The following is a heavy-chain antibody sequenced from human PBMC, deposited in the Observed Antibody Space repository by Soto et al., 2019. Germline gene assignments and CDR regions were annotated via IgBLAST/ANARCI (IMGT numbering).Heavy chain of an antibody. CDR2: IYYSGST. CDR1: GGSISSYY. Sequence: SETLSFTXTVSGGSISSYYWSWIRQPPGKGLEWIGYIYYSGSTNYNPSLKSRVTISVDTSKNQFSLKLSSVTAADTAVYYCARSGYSDDYYDSSGYGGYFDYWGQGTLVTVSS. CDR3: ARSGYSDDYYDSSGYGGYFDY. D-gene: IGHD3-22*01. J-gene: IGHJ4*02. V-gene: IGHV4-59*01.